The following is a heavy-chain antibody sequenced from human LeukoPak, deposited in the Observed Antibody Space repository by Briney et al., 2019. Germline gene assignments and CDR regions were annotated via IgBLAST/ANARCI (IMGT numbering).Heavy chain of an antibody. V-gene: IGHV3-30-3*01. Sequence: GGSLRLSCAASGFIFSSYAVLWVRQAPGKGLEWVAAISYDGSNKYYADSVKGRFTISRDNSKNTLYLQMNSLRAEDTAVYYCARSISRGYDSSGYYYRPDAFDIWGQGTMVTVSS. CDR2: ISYDGSNK. CDR3: ARSISRGYDSSGYYYRPDAFDI. J-gene: IGHJ3*02. D-gene: IGHD3-22*01. CDR1: GFIFSSYA.